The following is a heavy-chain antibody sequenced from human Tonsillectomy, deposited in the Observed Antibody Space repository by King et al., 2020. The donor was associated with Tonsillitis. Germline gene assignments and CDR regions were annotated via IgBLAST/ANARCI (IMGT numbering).Heavy chain of an antibody. Sequence: VQLVESGGGLVQPGGSLRLSCAASGFTFSAYAMSWVRQAPGKGLEWGSAISGGAGGTFYADSVKGRFTISRDNSKNTLYVQMNSLRGEDTAVYYCAKGHDFWSGCYASGYWGQGTLVTVSS. CDR3: AKGHDFWSGCYASGY. D-gene: IGHD3-3*01. CDR2: ISGGAGGT. J-gene: IGHJ4*02. CDR1: GFTFSAYA. V-gene: IGHV3-23*04.